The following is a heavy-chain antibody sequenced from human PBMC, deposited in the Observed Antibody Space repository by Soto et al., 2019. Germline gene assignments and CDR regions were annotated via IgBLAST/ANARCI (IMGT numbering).Heavy chain of an antibody. CDR3: ARADFSSSPDDAFDI. CDR1: GFTFSSYS. J-gene: IGHJ3*02. Sequence: GGSLRLSCAASGFTFSSYSMNWVRQAPGKGLEWVSSISSSSSYIYYADSVKGRFTISRDNAKNSLYLQMNSLRAEDTAVYYCARADFSSSPDDAFDIWGQGTLVTVSS. D-gene: IGHD6-6*01. CDR2: ISSSSSYI. V-gene: IGHV3-21*01.